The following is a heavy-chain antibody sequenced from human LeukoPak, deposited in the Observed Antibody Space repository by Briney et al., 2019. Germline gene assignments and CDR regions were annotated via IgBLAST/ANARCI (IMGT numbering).Heavy chain of an antibody. D-gene: IGHD3-10*01. CDR2: IYSGGST. Sequence: GGSLRLSCAASGFTVSSNYMSWVRQAPGKGLEWVSVIYSGGSTYYADSVKGRFTISRDNSKNTLYLQMNSLRAEDTAVYYCARDHYHGFHRGAFDIWGQGTMVTVSS. J-gene: IGHJ3*02. V-gene: IGHV3-66*01. CDR1: GFTVSSNY. CDR3: ARDHYHGFHRGAFDI.